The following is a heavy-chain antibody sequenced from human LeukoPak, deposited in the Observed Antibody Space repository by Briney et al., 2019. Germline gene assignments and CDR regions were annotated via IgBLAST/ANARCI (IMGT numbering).Heavy chain of an antibody. Sequence: SVKVSCKASGGTFSGYAISWVRQAPGQGLEWMGGIIPIFGTANYAQKFQGRVTITADKSTSTAYMELGSLRSEDTAVYYCARSETYGGWFDPWGQGTLVTVSS. D-gene: IGHD3-10*01. V-gene: IGHV1-69*06. CDR3: ARSETYGGWFDP. J-gene: IGHJ5*02. CDR2: IIPIFGTA. CDR1: GGTFSGYA.